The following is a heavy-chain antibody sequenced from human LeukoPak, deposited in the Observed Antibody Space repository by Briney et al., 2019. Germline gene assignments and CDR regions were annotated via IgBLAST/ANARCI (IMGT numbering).Heavy chain of an antibody. CDR3: AKDRELTYYDILTGSAFDY. V-gene: IGHV3-48*01. D-gene: IGHD3-9*01. J-gene: IGHJ4*02. CDR1: GFIFSSYS. CDR2: ISITSSTI. Sequence: GGSLRLSCATSGFIFSSYSMNWVRQAPGRGLEWVSYISITSSTIYYADSVKGRFTISRDNSKNTLYLQMNSLRAEDTAVYYCAKDRELTYYDILTGSAFDYWGQGTLVTVSS.